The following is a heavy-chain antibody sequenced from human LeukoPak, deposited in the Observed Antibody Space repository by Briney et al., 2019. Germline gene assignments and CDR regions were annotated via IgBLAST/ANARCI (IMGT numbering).Heavy chain of an antibody. Sequence: SETLSLTCTVSGGSISSYYWSWIRQPPGKGLEWIGYIYYSGSTNYNPSLKSRVTISVDTSKNQFSLKLSSVTAADTAVYYCARETLYSSNFDYWGQGTLVTVSS. J-gene: IGHJ4*02. V-gene: IGHV4-59*01. CDR2: IYYSGST. CDR1: GGSISSYY. CDR3: ARETLYSSNFDY. D-gene: IGHD6-13*01.